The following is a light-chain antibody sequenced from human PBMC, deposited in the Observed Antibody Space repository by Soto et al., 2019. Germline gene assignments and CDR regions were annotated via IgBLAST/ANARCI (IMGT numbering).Light chain of an antibody. V-gene: IGLV2-14*01. CDR2: DVT. CDR1: SSDVSAYNY. Sequence: QSALTQPASVSGSPGQSITISCTGTSSDVSAYNYVSWYQQHPGKAPKLMIYDVTNRPSGVSNRFSGSKSGNTASLTISGLQAEDEADYYCSSYTRTSTYVFGAGTKLTVL. CDR3: SSYTRTSTYV. J-gene: IGLJ1*01.